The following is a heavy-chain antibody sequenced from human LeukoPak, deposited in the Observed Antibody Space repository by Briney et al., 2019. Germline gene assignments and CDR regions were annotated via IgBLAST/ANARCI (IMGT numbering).Heavy chain of an antibody. V-gene: IGHV3-23*01. CDR3: ARVPDSDRSSTSCYWCDYYYGMDV. J-gene: IGHJ6*02. CDR2: ISGSGGST. D-gene: IGHD2-2*01. Sequence: PGGSLRLSCAASGFTFSSYAMSWVRQAPGKGLEWVSAISGSGGSTYYADSVKGRFTISRDNAKNSLYLQMNSLRAEDTAVYYCARVPDSDRSSTSCYWCDYYYGMDVWGQGTTVTVSS. CDR1: GFTFSSYA.